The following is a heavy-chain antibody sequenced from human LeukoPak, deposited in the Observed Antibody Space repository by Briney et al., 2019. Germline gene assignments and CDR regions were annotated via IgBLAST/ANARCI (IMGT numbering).Heavy chain of an antibody. V-gene: IGHV1-69*04. Sequence: SGKVSCTASGGTFSSYAISWVRQAPGQGLEWMGRFIPILGIANDAQKFQGRVTITADKSTSTAYMELSSLRSEDTAVYYCASQVVVVAQGRGYFDYWGQGTLVTVSS. D-gene: IGHD2-15*01. CDR2: FIPILGIA. CDR3: ASQVVVVAQGRGYFDY. CDR1: GGTFSSYA. J-gene: IGHJ4*02.